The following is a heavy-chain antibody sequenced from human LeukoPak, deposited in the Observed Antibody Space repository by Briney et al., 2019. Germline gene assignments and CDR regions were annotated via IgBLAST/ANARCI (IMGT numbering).Heavy chain of an antibody. D-gene: IGHD1-26*01. Sequence: GGSLRLSCAASGFTFDDYAMHWVRQAPGKGLEWVSLISWDGGSTYYADSVKGRFTISRDNSKNSLYLQMNSLRAEDTALYYCAKGVSGSYSLGYFDYRGQGTLVTVSS. V-gene: IGHV3-43D*03. J-gene: IGHJ4*02. CDR1: GFTFDDYA. CDR3: AKGVSGSYSLGYFDY. CDR2: ISWDGGST.